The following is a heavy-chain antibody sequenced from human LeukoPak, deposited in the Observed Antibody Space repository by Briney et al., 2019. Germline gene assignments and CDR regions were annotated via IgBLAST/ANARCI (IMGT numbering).Heavy chain of an antibody. CDR2: IYNSGST. Sequence: SETLSLTCTVSGGSISSGSYYWSWIRQPAGKGLEWIGRIYNSGSTNYNPSLKSRVTISVDTSKNQFSLKLSSVTAADTAVYYCARDWELLYGGYAEAAFDIWGQGTMVTVSS. CDR3: ARDWELLYGGYAEAAFDI. V-gene: IGHV4-61*02. D-gene: IGHD4-17*01. J-gene: IGHJ3*02. CDR1: GGSISSGSYY.